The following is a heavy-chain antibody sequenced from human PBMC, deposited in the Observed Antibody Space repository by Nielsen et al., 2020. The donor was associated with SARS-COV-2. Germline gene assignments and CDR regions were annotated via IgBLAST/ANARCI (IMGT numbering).Heavy chain of an antibody. J-gene: IGHJ4*02. D-gene: IGHD3-10*01. V-gene: IGHV3-33*05. CDR3: ARRGDFYSYYSSYFPY. CDR2: ASSDGSKK. Sequence: GGSLRLSCAASRFTFSSYGIHWVRQAPGKGLEWVAVASSDGSKKYYADSVKGRFTVSRDDSRNTVFLQMDSLTTEDTATYYCARRGDFYSYYSSYFPYWGQGTLVTVSS. CDR1: RFTFSSYG.